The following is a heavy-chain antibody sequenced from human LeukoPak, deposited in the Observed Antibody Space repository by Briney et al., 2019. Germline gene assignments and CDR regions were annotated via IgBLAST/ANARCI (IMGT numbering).Heavy chain of an antibody. Sequence: SQTLSLTCTVSGGSISSGGYYWSWIRQHPGKGLEWIGYIYYSGSTYYNPSLKSRVTISLDTSKNQFSLNLNSVTAADTAVYYCASRFRELFDYVYWGQGTLVTVSS. V-gene: IGHV4-31*03. CDR1: GGSISSGGYY. CDR3: ASRFRELFDYVY. CDR2: IYYSGST. D-gene: IGHD3-10*01. J-gene: IGHJ4*02.